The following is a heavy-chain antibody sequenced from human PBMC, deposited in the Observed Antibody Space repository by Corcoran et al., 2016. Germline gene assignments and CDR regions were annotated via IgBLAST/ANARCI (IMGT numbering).Heavy chain of an antibody. V-gene: IGHV4-34*01. J-gene: IGHJ6*02. CDR2: INHSGST. CDR1: GGSFSGYY. Sequence: QVQLQQWGAGLLKPSETLSLTCAVYGGSFSGYYWSWIRQPPGKGLEWIGEINHSGSTNYNPSLKSRVTISVDTSKNQFSLKLSSVTAADTAVYYCARASRNDYGSGSYATTNYYGMDVWGQGTTVTVSS. CDR3: ARASRNDYGSGSYATTNYYGMDV. D-gene: IGHD3-10*01.